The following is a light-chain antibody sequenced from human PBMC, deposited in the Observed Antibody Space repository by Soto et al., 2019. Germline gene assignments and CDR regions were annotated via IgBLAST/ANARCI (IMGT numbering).Light chain of an antibody. CDR3: LQYDSWPLT. Sequence: EIQMTQSPSTLSASLGDRATLTCRASQTISAFLAWYQQKPGQAPKLLIYDASTWATGVPRRFSGSETGTEFTLTTSGLQPEDFAAYFCLQYDSWPLTFGQGTKVEIK. CDR1: QTISAF. CDR2: DAS. V-gene: IGKV1-5*01. J-gene: IGKJ2*01.